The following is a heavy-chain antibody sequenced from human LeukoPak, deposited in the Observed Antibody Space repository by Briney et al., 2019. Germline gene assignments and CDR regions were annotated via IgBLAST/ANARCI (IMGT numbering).Heavy chain of an antibody. J-gene: IGHJ5*02. CDR3: ARGGDYGDYQGT. Sequence: PGGSLRLSCAASGFTFSHYNMNWVRQAPGKGLEWISYIRNDGGSIYYAHSVRGRFTNSRDNAKSSLYLQMNSLGAEDTAVYYCARGGDYGDYQGTWGQGTLVTVSS. CDR2: IRNDGGSI. CDR1: GFTFSHYN. D-gene: IGHD4-17*01. V-gene: IGHV3-48*01.